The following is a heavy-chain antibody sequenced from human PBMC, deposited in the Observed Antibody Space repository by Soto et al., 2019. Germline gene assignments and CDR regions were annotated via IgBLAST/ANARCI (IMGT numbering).Heavy chain of an antibody. V-gene: IGHV3-30-3*01. CDR3: ARPAPYGEGKTGYSSSWYDY. CDR1: GFTFSSYA. Sequence: GGSLRLSCAASGFTFSSYAMHWVRQAPGKGLEWVAVISYDGSNKYYADSVKGRFTISRDNSKNTLYLQMNSLRAEDTAVYYCARPAPYGEGKTGYSSSWYDYWGQGTLVTVSS. J-gene: IGHJ4*02. CDR2: ISYDGSNK. D-gene: IGHD6-13*01.